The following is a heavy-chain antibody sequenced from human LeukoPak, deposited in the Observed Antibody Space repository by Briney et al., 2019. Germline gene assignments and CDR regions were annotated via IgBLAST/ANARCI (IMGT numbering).Heavy chain of an antibody. CDR1: GGSFSGYY. J-gene: IGHJ1*01. CDR2: INHSGST. V-gene: IGHV4-34*01. CDR3: ARGGVAVAGICQH. D-gene: IGHD6-19*01. Sequence: PSETLSLTCAVYGGSFSGYYWSWIRQPPGKGLEWIGEINHSGSTNYNPSLKSRVTISVDTSKNQFSLKLSSVTAADTAVYYCARGGVAVAGICQHWGQGTLVTVSS.